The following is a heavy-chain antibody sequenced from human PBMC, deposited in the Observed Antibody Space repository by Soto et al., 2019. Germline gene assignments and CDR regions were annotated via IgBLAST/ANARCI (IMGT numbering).Heavy chain of an antibody. J-gene: IGHJ3*01. CDR3: ARGLDYGGNSEASDV. D-gene: IGHD4-17*01. CDR2: IDSNGGT. V-gene: IGHV4-59*08. Sequence: SETLSLTCTVSDDSSSNYKWSWIRQPPGRRLEWIGYIDSNGGTSYNPSLQSRVTISIDTSTKQFFLKLSSVTAADTAVYYCARGLDYGGNSEASDVWGQGTMVTVSS. CDR1: DDSSSNYK.